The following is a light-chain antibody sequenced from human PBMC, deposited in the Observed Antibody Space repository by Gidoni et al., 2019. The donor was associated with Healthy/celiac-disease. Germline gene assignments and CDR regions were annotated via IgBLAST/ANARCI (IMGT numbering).Light chain of an antibody. CDR2: DAS. J-gene: IGKJ2*01. Sequence: EIVLTQSPATLSLSPGERATLSCCASQSVSSYLAWYQQKPGQAPRLLIYDASNRATGIPARFSGSGSGTDFTLTISSLEPEDFAVYYCQQRSNWPPYTFXXXTKLEIK. CDR1: QSVSSY. V-gene: IGKV3-11*01. CDR3: QQRSNWPPYT.